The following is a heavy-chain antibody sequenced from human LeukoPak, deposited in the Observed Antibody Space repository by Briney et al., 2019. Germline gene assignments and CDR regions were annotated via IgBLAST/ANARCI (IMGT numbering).Heavy chain of an antibody. Sequence: GGSLRLSCTASGLYFSNAWMNWVRQAPGKGLEWVGRIKSKLNGETTEFGAPVEGRFSISRDDSKNTVYLKMNNLKTEDTGIYYRVDFWSDADHWGQGTPVIVSS. D-gene: IGHD3-3*01. J-gene: IGHJ4*02. CDR3: VDFWSDADH. CDR1: GLYFSNAW. V-gene: IGHV3-15*07. CDR2: IKSKLNGETT.